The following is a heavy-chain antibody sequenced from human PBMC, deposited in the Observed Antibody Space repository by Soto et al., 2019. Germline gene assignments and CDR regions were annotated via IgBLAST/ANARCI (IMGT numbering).Heavy chain of an antibody. CDR2: ISGSGGST. D-gene: IGHD3-10*01. CDR3: AKSNIWFGELSHAGNDAFDI. V-gene: IGHV3-23*01. J-gene: IGHJ3*02. Sequence: GGSLRLSCAASGFTFSNNYMHWVRQAPGKGLEWVSAISGSGGSTYYADSVKGRFTISRDNSKNTLYLQMNSLRAEDTAVYYCAKSNIWFGELSHAGNDAFDIWGQGTMVTV. CDR1: GFTFSNNY.